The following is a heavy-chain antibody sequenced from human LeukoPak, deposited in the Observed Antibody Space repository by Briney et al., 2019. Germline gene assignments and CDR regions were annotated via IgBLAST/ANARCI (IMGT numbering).Heavy chain of an antibody. J-gene: IGHJ3*02. CDR1: GGSFSGYY. Sequence: SSETLSLTCAVYGGSFSGYYWSWLRQPPGKGLEWIGSISYSENTYYNPSLKSRVTISVDTSKNQFSLKLSSVTAADTAVYYCAREYYYDSSGYSHDAFDIWGQGTMVTVSS. CDR2: ISYSENT. D-gene: IGHD3-22*01. CDR3: AREYYYDSSGYSHDAFDI. V-gene: IGHV4-34*01.